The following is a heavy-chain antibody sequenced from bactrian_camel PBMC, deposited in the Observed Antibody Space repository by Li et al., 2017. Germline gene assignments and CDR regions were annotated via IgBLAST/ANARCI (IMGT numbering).Heavy chain of an antibody. CDR1: GVTFDDFA. Sequence: VQLVESGGGLVQPGGSLGLTCAASGVTFDDFAVGWIRQAPGKGLEWVSVREWTGHTTSDADSVKGRFTISQDNAKATLYLRMTNLKPDDTAVSWG. CDR2: REWTGHTT. J-gene: IGHJ6*01. V-gene: IGHV3-1*01.